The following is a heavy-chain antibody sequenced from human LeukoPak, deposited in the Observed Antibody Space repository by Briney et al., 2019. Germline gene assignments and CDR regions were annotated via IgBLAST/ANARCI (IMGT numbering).Heavy chain of an antibody. CDR2: IKQVGSDK. D-gene: IGHD5-18*01. CDR1: GFTFSGYW. V-gene: IGHV3-7*01. Sequence: GGSLRLSCAASGFTFSGYWMSWVRQAPGKGLEWVANIKQVGSDKYYVDSVKGRFTISRDNAKNSLYLQMNSLRVEDTAVYYCARDEDTAPGDWGQGTLVTVSS. J-gene: IGHJ4*02. CDR3: ARDEDTAPGD.